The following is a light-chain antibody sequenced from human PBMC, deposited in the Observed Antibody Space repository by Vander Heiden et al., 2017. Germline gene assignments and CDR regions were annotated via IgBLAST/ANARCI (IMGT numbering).Light chain of an antibody. Sequence: QSVLTQPPSVSGAPGHRVTIPCTGSSSNIGAGYDVHWYQQLPGAAPKLLINGNTNRPSGVPDRFSGSKSGTSASLAITGLQAEDEADYYCQSYDSRLTGHVVFGGGTKLTVL. CDR1: SSNIGAGYD. J-gene: IGLJ2*01. CDR3: QSYDSRLTGHVV. CDR2: GNT. V-gene: IGLV1-40*01.